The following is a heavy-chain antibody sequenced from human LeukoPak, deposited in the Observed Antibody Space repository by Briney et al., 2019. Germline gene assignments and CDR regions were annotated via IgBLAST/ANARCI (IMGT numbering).Heavy chain of an antibody. D-gene: IGHD3-22*01. CDR3: ARGTGRSYYDSSGYYYFDY. J-gene: IGHJ4*02. CDR1: GFIFSSYA. CDR2: ISYDGGNK. V-gene: IGHV3-30-3*01. Sequence: GGSLRLSCAASGFIFSSYAIHWVRQAPGKGLEWVAVISYDGGNKYYADSVKGRFTISRDNSKNTLYLQMNSLRPEDTAVYYCARGTGRSYYDSSGYYYFDYWGQGTLVTVSS.